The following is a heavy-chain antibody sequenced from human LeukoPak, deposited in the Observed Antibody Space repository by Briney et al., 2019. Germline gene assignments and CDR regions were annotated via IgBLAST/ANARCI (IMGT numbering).Heavy chain of an antibody. CDR1: GFTFSSYA. CDR3: VGPHGSGSSPGSIYGMDV. Sequence: PGGSLRLSCAASGFTFSSYAMHWVRQAPGKGLEYVSAISSNGGSTYYADSVKGRFTISRDNSKNTLYLQMSSLRAEDTAVYYCVGPHGSGSSPGSIYGMDVWGQGTTVTVSS. J-gene: IGHJ6*02. D-gene: IGHD3-10*01. V-gene: IGHV3-64D*06. CDR2: ISSNGGST.